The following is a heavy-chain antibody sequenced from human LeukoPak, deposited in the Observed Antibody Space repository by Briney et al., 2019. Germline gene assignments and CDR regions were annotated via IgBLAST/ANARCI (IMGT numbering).Heavy chain of an antibody. CDR2: IYWDDDK. CDR1: GFSLSTSGVG. CDR3: AHMIYSNSYFDY. Sequence: SGPAPVKPXQTLTLTCTFSGFSLSTSGVGVGWIRQPPGRALEWLALIYWDDDKRYSPSLKSRLTITKDTSRNQVVLTMTNMDPVDTATYYCAHMIYSNSYFDYWGQGTLVTVSS. D-gene: IGHD4-11*01. J-gene: IGHJ4*02. V-gene: IGHV2-5*02.